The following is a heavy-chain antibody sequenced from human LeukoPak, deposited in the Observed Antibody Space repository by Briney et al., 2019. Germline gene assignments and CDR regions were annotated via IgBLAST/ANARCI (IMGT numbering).Heavy chain of an antibody. CDR3: VRAGIQLWDHHFDS. CDR2: IIPILGIA. V-gene: IGHV1-69*04. Sequence: GASVTVSCKASGGTFSSYAISWVRQAPGQGLEWMGRIIPILGIANYAQKFQGRVTITADKSTSTAYMELSSLRSEDTAMYYCVRAGIQLWDHHFDSRGQGTLVTVSS. J-gene: IGHJ4*02. D-gene: IGHD3-10*01. CDR1: GGTFSSYA.